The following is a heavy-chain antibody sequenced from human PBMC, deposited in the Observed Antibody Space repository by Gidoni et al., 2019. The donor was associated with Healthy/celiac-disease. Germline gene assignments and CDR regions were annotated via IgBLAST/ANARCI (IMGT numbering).Heavy chain of an antibody. V-gene: IGHV4-59*01. CDR3: ARGSGYSSSWYYFDY. Sequence: QVQLQESGPGLVKPSETLSLTCPVSGGSISSYYWSWIRQPPGKGLEWIGYIYYSGSTNYNPSLKSRVTISVDTSKNQFSLKLSSVTAADTAVYYCARGSGYSSSWYYFDYWGQGTLVTVSS. J-gene: IGHJ4*02. D-gene: IGHD6-13*01. CDR2: IYYSGST. CDR1: GGSISSYY.